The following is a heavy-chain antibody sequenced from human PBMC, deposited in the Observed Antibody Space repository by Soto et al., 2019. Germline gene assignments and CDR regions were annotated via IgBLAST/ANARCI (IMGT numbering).Heavy chain of an antibody. CDR3: ARPGYYDILTGYYYYYGMDV. V-gene: IGHV4-34*01. Sequence: SETLSLTCAVYGGSFSGYYWSWIRQPPGKGLEWIGEINHSGSTNYNPSLKSRVNISVDTSKNQFSLKLSSVTAADTAVYYCARPGYYDILTGYYYYYGMDVWGQGTTVTVSS. D-gene: IGHD3-9*01. J-gene: IGHJ6*02. CDR2: INHSGST. CDR1: GGSFSGYY.